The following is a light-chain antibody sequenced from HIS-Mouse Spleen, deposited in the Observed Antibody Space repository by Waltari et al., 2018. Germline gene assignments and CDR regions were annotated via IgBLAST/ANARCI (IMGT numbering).Light chain of an antibody. CDR2: EDS. Sequence: SYELTQPPSVSVSPVQTARITCSGDALPKKHAYWYQQKSGQAPVLVIYEDSKRPSGIPEGFSGSSSGTMATLTISGAQVEDEADYYCYSTDSSGNHRVFGGGTKLTVL. CDR1: ALPKKH. V-gene: IGLV3-10*01. CDR3: YSTDSSGNHRV. J-gene: IGLJ2*01.